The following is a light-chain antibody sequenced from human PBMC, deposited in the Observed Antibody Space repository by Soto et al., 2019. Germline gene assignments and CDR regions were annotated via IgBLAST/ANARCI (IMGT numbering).Light chain of an antibody. CDR2: DAS. V-gene: IGKV1-5*01. J-gene: IGKJ1*01. CDR1: QSISAG. CDR3: QRYNSYSPWT. Sequence: DIQMTQSPSTLSASLGDRVTITCRASQSISAGLAWYQQKPGKAPKVLIYDASSLQSGVPPRFSGSGSGTEFTLTISSLQPEDFAIYYCQRYNSYSPWTFGQGTKVDIK.